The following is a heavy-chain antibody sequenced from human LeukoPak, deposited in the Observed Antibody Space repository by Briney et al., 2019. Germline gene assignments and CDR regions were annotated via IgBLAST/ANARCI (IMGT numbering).Heavy chain of an antibody. D-gene: IGHD2-2*01. CDR3: ARGGGDIVVVPALYYYYYYMDV. CDR2: ISSSGSTI. J-gene: IGHJ6*03. Sequence: PGGSLRLSCAASGFTFSSYEMNWVRQAPGKGLEWVSYISSSGSTIYYADSVKGRFTISRDNAKNSLYLQMNSLRAEDTAVYYCARGGGDIVVVPALYYYYYYMDVWGKGTTVTISS. CDR1: GFTFSSYE. V-gene: IGHV3-48*03.